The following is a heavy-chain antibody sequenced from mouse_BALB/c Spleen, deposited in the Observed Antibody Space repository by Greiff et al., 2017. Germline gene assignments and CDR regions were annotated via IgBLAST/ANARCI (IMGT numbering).Heavy chain of an antibody. CDR1: GFTFSSYA. V-gene: IGHV5-6-5*01. CDR2: ISSGGST. J-gene: IGHJ2*01. CDR3: ARGGHFDY. Sequence: EVKLVESGGGLVKPGGSLKLSCAASGFTFSSYAMSWVRQTPEKRLEWVASISSGGSTYYPDSVKGRFTISRDNARNILYLQMSSLGSEDTAMYYCARGGHFDYWGQGTTLTVSS.